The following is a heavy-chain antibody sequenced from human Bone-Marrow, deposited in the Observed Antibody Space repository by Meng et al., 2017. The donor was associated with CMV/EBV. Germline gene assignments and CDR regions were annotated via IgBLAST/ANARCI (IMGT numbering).Heavy chain of an antibody. D-gene: IGHD1-26*01. J-gene: IGHJ6*02. Sequence: GGSLRLSCAASGFTFSSYGMHWVRQAPGKGLEWVAFIRYDGSHKYYADSVKGRFTISRDNSKNTLYMQMNSLRAEDTAVYYCARESIVGAYYYYYYGMDVWGQGTTVTVSS. CDR1: GFTFSSYG. CDR2: IRYDGSHK. CDR3: ARESIVGAYYYYYYGMDV. V-gene: IGHV3-30*02.